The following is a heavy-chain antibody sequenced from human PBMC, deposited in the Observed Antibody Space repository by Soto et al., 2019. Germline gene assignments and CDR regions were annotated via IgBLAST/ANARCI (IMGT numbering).Heavy chain of an antibody. CDR1: GGTFSSYA. CDR2: IIPIFGTA. D-gene: IGHD5-12*01. CDR3: ARVGEMATIM. Sequence: VASVKVSCKASGGTFSSYAISWVRQAPGQGLEWMGGIIPIFGTANYAQKFPGRVTITADESTSTAYMELSSLRSEDTAVYYCARVGEMATIMWGQGTLVTVSS. V-gene: IGHV1-69*13. J-gene: IGHJ4*02.